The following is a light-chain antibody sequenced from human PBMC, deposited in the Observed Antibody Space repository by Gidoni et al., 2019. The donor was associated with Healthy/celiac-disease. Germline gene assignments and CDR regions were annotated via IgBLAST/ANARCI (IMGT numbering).Light chain of an antibody. J-gene: IGKJ3*01. V-gene: IGKV1-5*01. CDR1: QSISSW. Sequence: DIQMTQSPSTLSASVGDRVTITCRASQSISSWLAWYQQKPGKAPKLLIYDASSLESGVPSRFSGSGSGTEFTLTISSLQPDGFATYYCQQYNSYPFTFXPXTKVDIK. CDR3: QQYNSYPFT. CDR2: DAS.